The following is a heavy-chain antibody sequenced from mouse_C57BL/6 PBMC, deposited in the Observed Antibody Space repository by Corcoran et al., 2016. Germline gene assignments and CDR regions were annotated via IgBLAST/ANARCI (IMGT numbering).Heavy chain of an antibody. D-gene: IGHD1-1*01. V-gene: IGHV1-80*01. CDR3: ARWYYGSRGFDY. J-gene: IGHJ2*01. Sequence: QVQLQQSGAELVKPGASVKISCKASGYAFSSYWMNWVKQRPGKGLEWIGQIYPGDGDTNYNGKFKGKATLTADKSSSTAYMQLSSLTSEDSAVYFCARWYYGSRGFDYWGQGTTLTVSS. CDR2: IYPGDGDT. CDR1: GYAFSSYW.